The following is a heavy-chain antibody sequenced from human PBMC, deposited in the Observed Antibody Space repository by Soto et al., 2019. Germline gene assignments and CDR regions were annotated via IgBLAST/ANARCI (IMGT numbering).Heavy chain of an antibody. D-gene: IGHD3-22*01. V-gene: IGHV4-61*03. CDR3: ARARDSSGFYFAY. CDR2: IYSSGYT. J-gene: IGHJ4*02. CDR1: GGSSRSGGCR. Sequence: SVTLCHTCAVAGGSSRSGGCRWIWNRKPPGKGLEWIGYIYSSGYTSYSPSLKSRVTISLDKSKGHFSLKLISVIAADTAVYYCARARDSSGFYFAYWGQGSLVPGSS.